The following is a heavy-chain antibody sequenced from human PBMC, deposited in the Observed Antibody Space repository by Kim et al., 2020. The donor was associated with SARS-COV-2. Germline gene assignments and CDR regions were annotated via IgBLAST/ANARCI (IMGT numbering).Heavy chain of an antibody. V-gene: IGHV3-30*18. CDR1: GFTFSSYG. CDR2: ISYDGSNK. Sequence: GGSLRLSCAASGFTFSSYGMHWVRQAPGKGLEWVAVISYDGSNKYYADSVKGRFTISRDNSKNTLYLQMNSLRAEDMAVYYCAKLWGSGYSLDYYYYGMDVWGQGTTVTVSS. J-gene: IGHJ6*02. CDR3: AKLWGSGYSLDYYYYGMDV. D-gene: IGHD3-3*01.